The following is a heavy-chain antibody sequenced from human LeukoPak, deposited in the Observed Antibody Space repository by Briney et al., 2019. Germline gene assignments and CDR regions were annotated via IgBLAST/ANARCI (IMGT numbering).Heavy chain of an antibody. Sequence: GRSLRLSCAASGFTFSSYGMHWVRQAPGKGLEWVAVIWYDGSNKYYADSVKGRFTISRDNSKNTLYLQMHSLRAEDTAVYYCGARPGEVAVPYDYWGQGTLVTVSS. CDR1: GFTFSSYG. D-gene: IGHD2-15*01. CDR2: IWYDGSNK. J-gene: IGHJ4*02. CDR3: GARPGEVAVPYDY. V-gene: IGHV3-33*01.